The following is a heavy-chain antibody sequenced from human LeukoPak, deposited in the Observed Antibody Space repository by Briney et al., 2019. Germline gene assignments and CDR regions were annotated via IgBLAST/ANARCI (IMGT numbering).Heavy chain of an antibody. V-gene: IGHV3-21*01. D-gene: IGHD6-13*01. CDR3: ARGGIGSSWSGYYYYYMDV. J-gene: IGHJ6*03. CDR2: ISSSSSYI. CDR1: GFTFSSYS. Sequence: GGSLRLSCAASGFTFSSYSMNWVRQAPGKGLEWVSSISSSSSYIYYADSVKGRFTISRDKAKNSLYLQMNSLRAEDTAVYYCARGGIGSSWSGYYYYYMDVWGKGTTVTISS.